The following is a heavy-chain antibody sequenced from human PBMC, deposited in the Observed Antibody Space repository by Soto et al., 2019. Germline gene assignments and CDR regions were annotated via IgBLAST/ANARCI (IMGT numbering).Heavy chain of an antibody. CDR2: ISWNSGSI. CDR3: AKDSGAGNSYTSSSFDY. CDR1: GFSFDDYA. Sequence: EVQLVESGGGLVQPGRSLRLSCAASGFSFDDYAMHWFRQAPGKGLEWVSGISWNSGSIGYAESVRGRFTICRDNAKTSLYPRMNSLRADDTALYYCAKDSGAGNSYTSSSFDYWGQGTLVTVSS. J-gene: IGHJ4*02. D-gene: IGHD6-6*01. V-gene: IGHV3-9*01.